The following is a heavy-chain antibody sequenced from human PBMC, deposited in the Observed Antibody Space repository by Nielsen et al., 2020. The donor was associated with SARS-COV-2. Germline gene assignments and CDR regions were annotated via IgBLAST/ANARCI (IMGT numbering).Heavy chain of an antibody. Sequence: SGPTLVKPTQTLTLTCTFSGFSLSTSGMCVSWIRQHTGKGLEWIGYIYHSGSTSYNPSLKSRLTISVDTSQNRFFLRLNSVTSADTAVYYCARVRLHYVLWFDPWGQGTLVTVSS. CDR1: GFSLSTSGMC. CDR3: ARVRLHYVLWFDP. V-gene: IGHV4-31*03. CDR2: IYHSGST. J-gene: IGHJ5*02. D-gene: IGHD3-16*01.